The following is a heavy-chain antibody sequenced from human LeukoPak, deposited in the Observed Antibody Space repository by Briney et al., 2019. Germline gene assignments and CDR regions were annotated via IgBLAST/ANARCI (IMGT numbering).Heavy chain of an antibody. CDR2: VKGGGRTT. CDR3: ATGHSYGYDY. J-gene: IGHJ4*02. CDR1: GLTFSDFW. V-gene: IGHV3-74*01. D-gene: IGHD5-18*01. Sequence: GGSLRLSCAASGLTFSDFWMHWVRQPPGKGLVWVALVKGGGRTTIYADSVKGRFTISRDNAKNTLYLQMNSLRADDSGVYYCATGHSYGYDYWGQGVLVTVSS.